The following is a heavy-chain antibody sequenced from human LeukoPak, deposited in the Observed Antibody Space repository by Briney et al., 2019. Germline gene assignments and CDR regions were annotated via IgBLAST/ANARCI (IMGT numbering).Heavy chain of an antibody. V-gene: IGHV3-48*01. Sequence: GGSLRLYCAASGFIFSSYAMSWVRQAPGKGLEWVSKISSDSSSIYYADSVKGRFTISRDNAKNSLYLQMNNLRAEDTAVYYCARERGYCTDTSCYGFDYWGQGILVTVSS. CDR3: ARERGYCTDTSCYGFDY. CDR1: GFIFSSYA. D-gene: IGHD2-2*01. CDR2: ISSDSSSI. J-gene: IGHJ4*02.